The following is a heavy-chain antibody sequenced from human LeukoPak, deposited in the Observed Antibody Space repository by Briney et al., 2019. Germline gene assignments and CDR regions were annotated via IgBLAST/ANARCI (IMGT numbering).Heavy chain of an antibody. J-gene: IGHJ2*01. D-gene: IGHD2-21*02. CDR3: ARDAFTAYCGGDCYSWPYWYFDL. V-gene: IGHV1-69*04. CDR2: IIPILGIA. CDR1: GGTFSSYS. Sequence: SVKVSCKASGGTFSSYSISWVRQAPGQGLEWMGRIIPILGIANYAQKLQGRVTITAAKSTSTAYMELSSLRFEDTAVYYCARDAFTAYCGGDCYSWPYWYFDLWGRGTLVTVSS.